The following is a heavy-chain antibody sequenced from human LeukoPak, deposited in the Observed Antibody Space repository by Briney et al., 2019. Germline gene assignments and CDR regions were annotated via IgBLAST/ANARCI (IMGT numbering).Heavy chain of an antibody. Sequence: SSYAISWVRQAPGQGLEWLGRTYYRSKWYNDYAVSVKSRITINPDTSKNQFSLQLNSVTPEDTAVYYCARDYSSSWYFQHWGQGTLVTVSS. CDR3: ARDYSSSWYFQH. CDR1: SSYA. V-gene: IGHV6-1*01. J-gene: IGHJ1*01. D-gene: IGHD6-13*01. CDR2: TYYRSKWYN.